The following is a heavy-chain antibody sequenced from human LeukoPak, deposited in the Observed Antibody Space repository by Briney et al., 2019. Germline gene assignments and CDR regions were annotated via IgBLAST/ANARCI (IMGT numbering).Heavy chain of an antibody. D-gene: IGHD2-2*01. V-gene: IGHV3-7*01. J-gene: IGHJ4*02. CDR3: ARGRLRVPAAKGVYYFDY. Sequence: GGSLRLSCAASGFTFSNYGIHWVRQAPGKGLEWVANIKQDGSEKYYVDSVKGRFTISRDNAKNSLYLQMNSLRAEDTAVYYCARGRLRVPAAKGVYYFDYWGQGTLVTVSS. CDR2: IKQDGSEK. CDR1: GFTFSNYG.